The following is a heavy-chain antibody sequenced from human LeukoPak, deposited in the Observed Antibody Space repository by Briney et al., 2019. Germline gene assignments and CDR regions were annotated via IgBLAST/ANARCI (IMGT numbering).Heavy chain of an antibody. J-gene: IGHJ4*02. V-gene: IGHV1-69*01. Sequence: SVKVSCKASGGTFSSYAISWVRQAPGQGLEWMGGIIPIFGTANYAQKFQGRVTITADESTSTAYMELRSLRSDDTAVYYCARGIAVASFDYWGQGTLVTVSS. D-gene: IGHD6-13*01. CDR2: IIPIFGTA. CDR1: GGTFSSYA. CDR3: ARGIAVASFDY.